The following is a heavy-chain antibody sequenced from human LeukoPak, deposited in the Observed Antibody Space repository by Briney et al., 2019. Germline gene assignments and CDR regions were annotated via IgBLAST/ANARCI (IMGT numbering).Heavy chain of an antibody. J-gene: IGHJ2*01. CDR1: GGSISSSSYY. D-gene: IGHD1-26*01. Sequence: KPSETLSLTCTVSGGSISSSSYYWGWIRQPPGKGLEWIGSIYYSGSTYYNPSLKSRVTISVDTSKNQFSLKLSSVTAADTAVYYCARLSVGIGWYFDLWGRGTLVTASS. V-gene: IGHV4-39*07. CDR2: IYYSGST. CDR3: ARLSVGIGWYFDL.